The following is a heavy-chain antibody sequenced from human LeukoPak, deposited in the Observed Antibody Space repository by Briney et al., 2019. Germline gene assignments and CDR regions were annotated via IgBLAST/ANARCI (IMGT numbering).Heavy chain of an antibody. CDR3: ARTPHYCSGGSCYFDVFDI. D-gene: IGHD2-15*01. CDR2: IISYSDNP. CDR1: GYTFTSYY. Sequence: ASVKVSCKASGYTFTSYYITWVRQAPGQGLERMGWIISYSDNPTYARNLQGRVTMTTGTSTSTAYMELRSLRSDDTAVYYCARTPHYCSGGSCYFDVFDIWGQGTMVTVSS. V-gene: IGHV1-18*01. J-gene: IGHJ3*02.